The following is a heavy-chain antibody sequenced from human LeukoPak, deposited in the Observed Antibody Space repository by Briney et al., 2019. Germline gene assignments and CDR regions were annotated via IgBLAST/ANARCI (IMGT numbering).Heavy chain of an antibody. V-gene: IGHV3-69-1*01. Sequence: GSLRLSCAASGFTFSDYYMNWVRQAPGKGLELVSSISRSSTLYYADSVKGRFTISRDNAKNSLCLQMNSLRAEDTAVSDCARVAVVLHYFDYWGQGTLVTVSS. J-gene: IGHJ4*02. CDR1: GFTFSDYY. CDR3: ARVAVVLHYFDY. CDR2: ISRSSTL. D-gene: IGHD6-19*01.